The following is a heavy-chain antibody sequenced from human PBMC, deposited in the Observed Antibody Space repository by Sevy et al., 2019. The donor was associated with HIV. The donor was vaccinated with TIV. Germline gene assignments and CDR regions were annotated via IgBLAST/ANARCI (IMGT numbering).Heavy chain of an antibody. V-gene: IGHV3-48*03. CDR2: ISNSGTTI. J-gene: IGHJ4*02. D-gene: IGHD1-1*01. Sequence: GGSLRLSCAASGFTFSSYEMSWVRQAPGKGLEWVSYISNSGTTIYYSNSVKGRFTISRDKARNSLYLQMNSLRAEETAIYYCARDLPPSATTMAHFDCWGKGTLVTVS. CDR1: GFTFSSYE. CDR3: ARDLPPSATTMAHFDC.